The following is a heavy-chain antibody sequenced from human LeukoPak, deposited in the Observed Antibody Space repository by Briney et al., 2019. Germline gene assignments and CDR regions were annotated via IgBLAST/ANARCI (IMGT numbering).Heavy chain of an antibody. Sequence: GESLRISCKGSGYTFTSYWITWVRQMPGKGLEWMGRIDPSDSYTNYSPSFQGHVTISADKSISTAYLQWSSLKASDTAIYYCARGLEYSSSSAVYWGQGTLVTVSS. CDR1: GYTFTSYW. CDR3: ARGLEYSSSSAVY. V-gene: IGHV5-10-1*01. CDR2: IDPSDSYT. D-gene: IGHD6-6*01. J-gene: IGHJ4*02.